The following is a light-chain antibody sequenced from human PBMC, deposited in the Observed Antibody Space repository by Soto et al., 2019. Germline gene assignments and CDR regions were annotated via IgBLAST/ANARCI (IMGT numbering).Light chain of an antibody. CDR3: SSYAGSNKSV. CDR1: SNDIGAYKY. CDR2: EVS. V-gene: IGLV2-14*01. Sequence: QSVLTQPASVSGSPGQSITISCTGSSNDIGAYKYVSWYQQYPGKAPKLIIFEVSNRPSGVSNRFSGSKSGNTASLTVSGLQPEDEADYYCSSYAGSNKSVFGTGTKVTVL. J-gene: IGLJ1*01.